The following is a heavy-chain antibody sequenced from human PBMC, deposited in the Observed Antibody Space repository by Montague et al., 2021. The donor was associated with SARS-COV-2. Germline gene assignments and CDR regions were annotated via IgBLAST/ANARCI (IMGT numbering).Heavy chain of an antibody. Sequence: ETLSLTCAVSGASISSSHWWSWIRQPPGKGLEWVSGISTSGDYTYYADSLKGRFTISRDNSRNTLYLQMNSLRAEDTAIYYCAKDREMDYSADYWGQGTLVTVSS. J-gene: IGHJ4*02. V-gene: IGHV3-23*01. CDR3: AKDREMDYSADY. CDR1: GASISSSH. CDR2: ISTSGDYT. D-gene: IGHD5-24*01.